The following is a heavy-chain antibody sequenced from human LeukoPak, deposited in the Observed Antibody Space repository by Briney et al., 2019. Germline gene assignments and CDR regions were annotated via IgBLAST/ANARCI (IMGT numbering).Heavy chain of an antibody. V-gene: IGHV4-34*01. CDR1: GGSFSGYY. Sequence: PSETLSLTCAVYGGSFSGYYWSWIRQPPGKGLEWIGEINHSGSTNYNPSLKSRVTISVDTSKNQFSLKLSSATAADTAVYYCAREGPEYYYDSSSLWDYWGQGTLVTVSS. CDR3: AREGPEYYYDSSSLWDY. J-gene: IGHJ4*02. CDR2: INHSGST. D-gene: IGHD3-22*01.